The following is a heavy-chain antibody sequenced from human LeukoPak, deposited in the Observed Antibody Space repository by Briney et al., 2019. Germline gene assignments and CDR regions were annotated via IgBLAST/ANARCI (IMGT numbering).Heavy chain of an antibody. Sequence: PGGSLRLSCAASGFTFSSYSMNWVRQAPGKGLEWVSSISSSSSYIYYADSVKGRFTISRDNAKNSLYLQMNSLRAEDTAVYYCARLQWLRFDAFDIWGQGTMVTVSS. V-gene: IGHV3-21*01. D-gene: IGHD5-12*01. CDR3: ARLQWLRFDAFDI. CDR1: GFTFSSYS. CDR2: ISSSSSYI. J-gene: IGHJ3*02.